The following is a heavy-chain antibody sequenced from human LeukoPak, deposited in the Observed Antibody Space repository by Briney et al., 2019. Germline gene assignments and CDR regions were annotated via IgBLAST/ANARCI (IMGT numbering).Heavy chain of an antibody. Sequence: ASVKVSCKASGGTFISYAISWVRQAPGQGLEWMGGIIPIFGTANYAQKFQGRVTITADKSTSTAYMELSSLRSEDTAVYYCARGDYDILTGSLFHWGQGTLVTVSS. CDR1: GGTFISYA. CDR3: ARGDYDILTGSLFH. J-gene: IGHJ4*02. D-gene: IGHD3-9*01. V-gene: IGHV1-69*06. CDR2: IIPIFGTA.